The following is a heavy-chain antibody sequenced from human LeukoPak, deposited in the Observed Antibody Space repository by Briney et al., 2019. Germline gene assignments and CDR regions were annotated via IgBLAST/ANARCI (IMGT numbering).Heavy chain of an antibody. CDR3: AKVMKGSERLTMVRGVIIKTAGLYYMDV. CDR2: MKYDGSEK. V-gene: IGHV3-7*03. J-gene: IGHJ6*03. D-gene: IGHD3-10*01. Sequence: PGGSLRLSCAASGFTFSSYWMSWVRQAPGKGLEWVANMKYDGSEKYYVDSVKGRFTISRDNAKNSLYLQMNSLRAEDTAVYYCAKVMKGSERLTMVRGVIIKTAGLYYMDVWGKGTTVTVSS. CDR1: GFTFSSYW.